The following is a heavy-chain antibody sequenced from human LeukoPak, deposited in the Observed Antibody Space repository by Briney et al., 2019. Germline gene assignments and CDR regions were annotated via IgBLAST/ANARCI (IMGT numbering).Heavy chain of an antibody. CDR3: AKDLWQYVDTAMVIDY. V-gene: IGHV3-23*01. Sequence: GGALRLSCAASGFTFSSYAMSWVRHSPGMGLECVSAISGSGGRTYYDDSVKGRFTISRDNSKNTLYLQMNSLRAEDTAVYYCAKDLWQYVDTAMVIDYWGQGTLVTVSS. J-gene: IGHJ4*02. D-gene: IGHD5-18*01. CDR2: ISGSGGRT. CDR1: GFTFSSYA.